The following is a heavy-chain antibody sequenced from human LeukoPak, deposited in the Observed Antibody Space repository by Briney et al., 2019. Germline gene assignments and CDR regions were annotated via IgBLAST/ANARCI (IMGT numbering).Heavy chain of an antibody. V-gene: IGHV3-23*01. Sequence: GGSLRLSCAASGFTFSSYAMSWVRQAPGKGLEWVSAISGSGGSTYYADSVKGRFTISRDNSKNTLYLQMNSLRAEDTAVYYCAEASAGSSGWLGLDYWGQGTLVTVSS. CDR1: GFTFSSYA. J-gene: IGHJ4*02. CDR2: ISGSGGST. CDR3: AEASAGSSGWLGLDY. D-gene: IGHD6-19*01.